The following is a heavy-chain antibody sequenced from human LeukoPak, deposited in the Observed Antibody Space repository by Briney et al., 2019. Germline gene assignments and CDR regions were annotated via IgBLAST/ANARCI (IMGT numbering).Heavy chain of an antibody. CDR1: GGSISSYY. V-gene: IGHV4-59*01. CDR2: IYYSGST. CDR3: ARVGPTYDSSGYYLGKYFDY. D-gene: IGHD3-22*01. Sequence: SETLSLTCTVSGGSISSYYWSWIRQPPGKALEWIGYIYYSGSTNYNPSLKSRVTISVDTSKNQFSLKLSSVTAADTAVYYCARVGPTYDSSGYYLGKYFDYWGQGTLVTVSS. J-gene: IGHJ4*02.